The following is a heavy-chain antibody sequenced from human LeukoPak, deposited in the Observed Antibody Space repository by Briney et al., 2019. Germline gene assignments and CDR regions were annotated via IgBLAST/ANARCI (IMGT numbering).Heavy chain of an antibody. CDR3: ASPPETLFNYYGSGSHTN. CDR1: GFTFSSYW. J-gene: IGHJ4*02. CDR2: INSDGSST. D-gene: IGHD3-10*01. V-gene: IGHV3-74*01. Sequence: GGSLRLSCAASGFTFSSYWMHWVRQAPGKGLVWVSRINSDGSSTSYADSVKGRFTISRDNAKNTLYLQMNSLRAEDTAVYYCASPPETLFNYYGSGSHTNWGQGTLVTVSS.